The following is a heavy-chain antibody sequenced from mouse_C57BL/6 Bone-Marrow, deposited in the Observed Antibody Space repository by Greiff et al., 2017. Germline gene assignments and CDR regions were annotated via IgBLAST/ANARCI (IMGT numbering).Heavy chain of an antibody. CDR2: IDPANGNT. D-gene: IGHD2-2*01. CDR3: SRSSYGYDGDY. Sequence: VQLQQSVAELVRPGASVKLSCTASGFNFKNTYMHWVKQRPEQSLEWIGRIDPANGNTKYAPKFQGKATITADTSSHTAYLQLSSLTSEDTAIXCCSRSSYGYDGDYWGQGTTLTVSS. V-gene: IGHV14-3*01. J-gene: IGHJ2*01. CDR1: GFNFKNTY.